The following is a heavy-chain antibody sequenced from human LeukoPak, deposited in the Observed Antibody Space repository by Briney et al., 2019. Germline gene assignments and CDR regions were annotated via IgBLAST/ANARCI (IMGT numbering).Heavy chain of an antibody. J-gene: IGHJ4*02. CDR2: IIPIFGTA. D-gene: IGHD5-24*01. CDR3: AREEMATIMTPYYFDY. V-gene: IGHV1-69*01. CDR1: GGTFSSYA. Sequence: ASVKVSCTASGGTFSSYAISWVRQAPGQGLEWMGGIIPIFGTANYAQKFQGRVTITADESTSTAYMELSSLRSEDTAAYYCAREEMATIMTPYYFDYWGQGTLVTVSS.